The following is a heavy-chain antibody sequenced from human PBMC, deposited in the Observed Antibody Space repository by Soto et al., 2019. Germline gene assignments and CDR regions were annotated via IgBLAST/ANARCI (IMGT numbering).Heavy chain of an antibody. D-gene: IGHD2-21*02. J-gene: IGHJ5*02. CDR3: ARDSYVVVTANWFDP. CDR2: FDPEDGNT. CDR1: GYTLTELS. Sequence: GASVKVSCKVSGYTLTELSMHWVRQAPGKGLEWMGGFDPEDGNTNYAQKFQGRVTMTTDTSTSTAYMELRSLRSDDTAVYYCARDSYVVVTANWFDPWGQGTLVTVSS. V-gene: IGHV1-24*01.